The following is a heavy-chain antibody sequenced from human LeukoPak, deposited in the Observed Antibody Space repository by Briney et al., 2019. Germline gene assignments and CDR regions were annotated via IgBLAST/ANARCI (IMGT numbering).Heavy chain of an antibody. CDR3: ARGATISETGYFDF. CDR1: GGSFSRYY. J-gene: IGHJ4*03. CDR2: IDHRGDT. V-gene: IGHV4-34*01. Sequence: SETLSLTCAVYGGSFSRYYWSWIRQSAGNGLEWIAEIDHRGDTNYNPSVKSRVTISVDTSKNQFSLKVRSVSAADTAVYYCARGATISETGYFDFWGQGTLVTVSS. D-gene: IGHD1-1*01.